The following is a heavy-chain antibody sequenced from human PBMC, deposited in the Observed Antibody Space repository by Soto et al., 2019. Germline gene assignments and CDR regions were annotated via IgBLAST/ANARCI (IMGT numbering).Heavy chain of an antibody. D-gene: IGHD2-2*01. CDR1: GYTFTSYG. Sequence: ASVKVSCKASGYTFTSYGISWVRQAPGQGLEWMGWISAYNGNTNYAQKLQGRVTMTTDTSTSTAYMELRSLRSDDTAVYYCARDSVVVVPAAEAAYDIWGQGTMVTVSS. CDR2: ISAYNGNT. J-gene: IGHJ3*02. V-gene: IGHV1-18*01. CDR3: ARDSVVVVPAAEAAYDI.